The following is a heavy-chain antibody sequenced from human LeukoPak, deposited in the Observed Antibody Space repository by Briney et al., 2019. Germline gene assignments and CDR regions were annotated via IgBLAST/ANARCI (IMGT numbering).Heavy chain of an antibody. Sequence: GGSLRLSCAASGFTVSSNYMSWVRQAPGKGLVWVSVIYSGGSTYYADSVKGRFTISRDNSKNTMYLQMNNLREEDTAVYYCTRDPILGAPDYFDYWGQGTLVTVSS. CDR1: GFTVSSNY. D-gene: IGHD1-26*01. CDR3: TRDPILGAPDYFDY. J-gene: IGHJ4*02. V-gene: IGHV3-53*01. CDR2: IYSGGST.